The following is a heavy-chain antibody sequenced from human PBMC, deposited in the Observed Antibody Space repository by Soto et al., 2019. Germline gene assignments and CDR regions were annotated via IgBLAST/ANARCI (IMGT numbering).Heavy chain of an antibody. Sequence: KSSETLSLTCTVSGGSISSGDYYWSWIRHPPGKGLEWIGYIYYSGSTYYNPSLKSRVTISVDTSKNQFSLKLSSVTAADTAVYYCARDRARDTAMVTWNYYYGMDVWGQGTTVTVSS. CDR1: GGSISSGDYY. D-gene: IGHD5-18*01. V-gene: IGHV4-30-4*01. J-gene: IGHJ6*02. CDR2: IYYSGST. CDR3: ARDRARDTAMVTWNYYYGMDV.